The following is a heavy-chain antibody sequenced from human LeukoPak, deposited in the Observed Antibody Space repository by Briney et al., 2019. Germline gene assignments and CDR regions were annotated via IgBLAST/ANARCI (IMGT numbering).Heavy chain of an antibody. V-gene: IGHV3-21*01. CDR2: ISGSGSDM. CDR1: GFTFSSFT. J-gene: IGHJ4*02. Sequence: AGGSLRLSCAASGFTFSSFTMNWVRQAPGKGLEWVSSISGSGSDMYYAESVKGRFTISRDNAKNSLYLQMNGLRAEDTAVYYCAISREATSDFWGQGTLVTVSS. CDR3: AISREATSDF. D-gene: IGHD5-12*01.